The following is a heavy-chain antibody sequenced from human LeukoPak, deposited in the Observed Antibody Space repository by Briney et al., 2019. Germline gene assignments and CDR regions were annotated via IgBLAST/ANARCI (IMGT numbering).Heavy chain of an antibody. CDR1: GFVFGEYA. V-gene: IGHV3-49*04. CDR3: TRGVRGESWFDP. J-gene: IGHJ5*02. Sequence: GGSLRLSCAGSGFVFGEYAVTWVRQAPGKGLEWIGFSRGTAYGGTTEYAASLRGRFTISRDDSKSIAYLQMNSLTTEDTAVYYCTRGVRGESWFDPWGQGTLVTVSS. D-gene: IGHD3-10*01. CDR2: SRGTAYGGTT.